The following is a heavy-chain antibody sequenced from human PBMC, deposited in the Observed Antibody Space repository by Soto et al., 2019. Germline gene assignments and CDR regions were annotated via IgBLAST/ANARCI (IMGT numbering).Heavy chain of an antibody. V-gene: IGHV4-59*08. CDR3: ARLHFGEFTSNWFDP. CDR2: IYYSGST. D-gene: IGHD3-10*01. Sequence: SETLSLTCTVSVGSISSYYWSWIRQPPGKGLEWIGYIYYSGSTDYNPSLNSRVTISLDTSKNQFSLKLTSVTAADTAVYYCARLHFGEFTSNWFDPWGQGTLVTVSS. CDR1: VGSISSYY. J-gene: IGHJ5*02.